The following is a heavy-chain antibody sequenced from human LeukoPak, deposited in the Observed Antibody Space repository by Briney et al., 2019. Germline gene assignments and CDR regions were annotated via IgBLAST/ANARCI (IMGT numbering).Heavy chain of an antibody. CDR1: GGSISSSSYY. CDR3: ARGVEAAGTNWFDP. J-gene: IGHJ5*02. CDR2: IYYSGST. Sequence: SETLPLTCTVSGGSISSSSYYWGWIRQPPGKGLEWIGSIYYSGSTYYNPSLKSRVTISVDTSKNQFSLKLSSVTAADTAVYYCARGVEAAGTNWFDPWGQGTLVTVSS. V-gene: IGHV4-39*01. D-gene: IGHD6-13*01.